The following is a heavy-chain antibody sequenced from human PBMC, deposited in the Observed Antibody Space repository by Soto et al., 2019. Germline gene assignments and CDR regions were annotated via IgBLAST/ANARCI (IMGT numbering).Heavy chain of an antibody. J-gene: IGHJ3*02. D-gene: IGHD5-18*01. V-gene: IGHV1-3*01. CDR1: GYTFTSYA. CDR2: INAGNGNT. CDR3: ARDSYGYAGGLLDI. Sequence: QVQLVQSGAEVKKPGASVKVSCKASGYTFTSYAMHWVRQAPGQRLEWMGWINAGNGNTKYSQKFQGRVTITRDTSASTAYMELSSLRSEDTAVYYCARDSYGYAGGLLDIWGQGTMVTVSA.